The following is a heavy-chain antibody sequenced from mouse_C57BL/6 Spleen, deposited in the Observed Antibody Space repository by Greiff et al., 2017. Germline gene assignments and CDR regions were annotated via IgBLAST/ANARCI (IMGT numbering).Heavy chain of an antibody. D-gene: IGHD1-1*01. CDR2: IYPGDGDT. CDR3: ARVPHYYGSSWEYYFDY. CDR1: GYAFSSSW. J-gene: IGHJ2*01. Sequence: QVQMQQSGPELVKPGASVKISCKASGYAFSSSWMNWVKQRPGKGLEWIGRIYPGDGDTNYNGKFKGKATLTADKSSSTAYLQLSSLTSEDSAVYFCARVPHYYGSSWEYYFDYWGQGTTLTVSS. V-gene: IGHV1-82*01.